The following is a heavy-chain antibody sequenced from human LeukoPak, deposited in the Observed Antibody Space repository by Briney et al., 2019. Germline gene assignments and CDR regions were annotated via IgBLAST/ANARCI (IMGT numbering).Heavy chain of an antibody. CDR1: GGSISSYY. CDR2: IYTSGST. CDR3: ATMGDYYDSSGYYFFDY. Sequence: SETLSLTCTVSGGSISSYYWSWIRQPAGKGLEWIGRIYTSGSTNYNPSLKSRVIMSVDTSKNQFSLKLSSVTAADTAVYYCATMGDYYDSSGYYFFDYWGQGTLVTVSS. V-gene: IGHV4-4*07. D-gene: IGHD3-22*01. J-gene: IGHJ4*02.